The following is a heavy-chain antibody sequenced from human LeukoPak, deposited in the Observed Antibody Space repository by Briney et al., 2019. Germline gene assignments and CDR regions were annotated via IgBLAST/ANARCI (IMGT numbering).Heavy chain of an antibody. CDR2: IQFDGSNL. D-gene: IGHD2/OR15-2a*01. V-gene: IGHV3-30*02. CDR3: TKMVPLRFYDTSGQTY. Sequence: GGSLRPSCVASGFSFSSYGMNWVRQAPGKGLEWVAFIQFDGSNLFYGDSVKGRFTVSRDNLQKTLYLQMDGLRAEDTAVYYCTKMVPLRFYDTSGQTYWGQGTLVTVSS. CDR1: GFSFSSYG. J-gene: IGHJ4*02.